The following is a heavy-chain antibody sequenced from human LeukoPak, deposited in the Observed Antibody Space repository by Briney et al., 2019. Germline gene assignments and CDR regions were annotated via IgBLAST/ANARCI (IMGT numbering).Heavy chain of an antibody. CDR1: GGSFSGYY. V-gene: IGHV4-34*01. CDR3: ARKPGTDYYYYYGMDV. CDR2: INHSGST. D-gene: IGHD6-13*01. Sequence: PSETLSLTCAVYGGSFSGYYWSWIRQPPGKGPEWIGEINHSGSTNYNPSLKSRVTISVDTSKNQFSLKLSSVTAADTAVYYCARKPGTDYYYYYGMDVWGQGTTVTVSS. J-gene: IGHJ6*02.